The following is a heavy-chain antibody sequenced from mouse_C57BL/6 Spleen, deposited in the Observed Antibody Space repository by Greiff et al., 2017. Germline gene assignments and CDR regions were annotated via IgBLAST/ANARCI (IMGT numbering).Heavy chain of an antibody. CDR3: ASYYGNYYAMDY. V-gene: IGHV1-80*01. J-gene: IGHJ4*01. D-gene: IGHD2-1*01. CDR2: IYPGDGDT. Sequence: VKLVESGAELVKPGASVKISCKASGYAFSSYWMNWVKQRPGKGLEWIGQIYPGDGDTNYNGKFKGKATLTADKSSSTAYMQLSSLTSEDSAVYFCASYYGNYYAMDYWGQGTSVTVSS. CDR1: GYAFSSYW.